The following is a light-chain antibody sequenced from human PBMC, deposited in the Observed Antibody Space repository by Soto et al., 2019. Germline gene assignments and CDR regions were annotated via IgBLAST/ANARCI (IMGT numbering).Light chain of an antibody. CDR1: QTISSW. CDR3: QHYNSYSEA. J-gene: IGKJ1*01. CDR2: KAS. V-gene: IGKV1-5*03. Sequence: RTSQSPATVSGTVGDRVTITCRASQTISSWLAWYQQKPGKAPKLLIYKASTLKSGVPSRFSGSGSGTEFTLTISSLQPDDFATYYCQHYNSYSEAFAQGTKVDI.